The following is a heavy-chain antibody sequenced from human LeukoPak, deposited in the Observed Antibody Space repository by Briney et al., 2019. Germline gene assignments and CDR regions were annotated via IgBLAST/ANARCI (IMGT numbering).Heavy chain of an antibody. CDR1: TYSISSGYY. CDR2: IYHNGNT. Sequence: SETLSLTCTVSTYSISSGYYWGWIRQPPGKGLEWIGNIYHNGNTYYNPSLKSRVTISVDTSKNQFSLKLSSVTAADTAVYYCARDPYYYSTGYWDYWGQGRLVTVSS. V-gene: IGHV4-38-2*02. CDR3: ARDPYYYSTGYWDY. D-gene: IGHD3-22*01. J-gene: IGHJ4*02.